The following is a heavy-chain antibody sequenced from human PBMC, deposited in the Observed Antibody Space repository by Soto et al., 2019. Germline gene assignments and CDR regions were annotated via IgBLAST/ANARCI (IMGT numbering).Heavy chain of an antibody. Sequence: QVQLVQSGAEVGKPGASVKVSCKASGYTFTSYDINWVRQASGQGLEWMGWMNPNSGNTGSAQRFQGRLTMTRNTSINTAYMELTSPTSEDAAVYYCARVHTVTTYFDVWGRGTLVAVSS. J-gene: IGHJ2*01. CDR3: ARVHTVTTYFDV. D-gene: IGHD4-17*01. V-gene: IGHV1-8*01. CDR1: GYTFTSYD. CDR2: MNPNSGNT.